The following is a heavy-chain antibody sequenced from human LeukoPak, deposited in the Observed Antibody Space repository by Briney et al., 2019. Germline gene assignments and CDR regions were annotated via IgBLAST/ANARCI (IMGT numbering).Heavy chain of an antibody. D-gene: IGHD3-10*01. V-gene: IGHV3-23*01. CDR1: GFTFSSYA. CDR3: AKDRYYDSGSPDV. CDR2: ISGSGDST. Sequence: GGSLRLSCAASGFTFSSYAMNWVRQAPGKRLEWVSAISGSGDSTYYADSVKGRFTISRDNSKNTLYLQLNSLRAEDTAIYYCAKDRYYDSGSPDVWGQGTTVTVSS. J-gene: IGHJ6*02.